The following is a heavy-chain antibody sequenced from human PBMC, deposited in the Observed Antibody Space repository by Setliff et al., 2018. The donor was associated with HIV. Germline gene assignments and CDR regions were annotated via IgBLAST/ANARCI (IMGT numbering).Heavy chain of an antibody. V-gene: IGHV1-8*01. Sequence: ASVKVSCKASGYTFTSYDINWVRQATGQGLEWMGWMNPNSGNTGYAQKFQGRVTMTRNTSISTAYMELGSLRSDDTAVYYCATPMFPNYHDNSVLIDWGQGTPVTVSS. CDR1: GYTFTSYD. CDR3: ATPMFPNYHDNSVLID. CDR2: MNPNSGNT. J-gene: IGHJ1*01. D-gene: IGHD3-22*01.